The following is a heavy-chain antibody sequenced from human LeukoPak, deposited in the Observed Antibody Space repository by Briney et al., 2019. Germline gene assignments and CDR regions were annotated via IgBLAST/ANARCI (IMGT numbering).Heavy chain of an antibody. V-gene: IGHV3-30*02. D-gene: IGHD6-13*01. CDR2: IRSDGSVK. J-gene: IGHJ4*02. CDR3: ARTRRQQLGAFDY. CDR1: GFTFSSYG. Sequence: PGGSLRLSCEASGFTFSSYGMHWVRQAPGKGLEWVAFIRSDGSVKCYADSVKGRFTISRDNAKNSLYLQMNSLRAEDTAVYYCARTRRQQLGAFDYWGQGTLVTVSS.